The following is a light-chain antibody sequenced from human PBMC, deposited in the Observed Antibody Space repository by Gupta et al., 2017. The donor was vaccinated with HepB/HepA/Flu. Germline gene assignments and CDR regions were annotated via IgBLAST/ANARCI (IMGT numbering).Light chain of an antibody. CDR2: DAS. V-gene: IGKV3-11*01. CDR1: QSVSRY. Sequence: EIVLTQSPATLSLSPGERATLSCRASQSVSRYLAWYQQKPGQAPRLLIYDASNRDTGIPARFSGSGYGKDVALTSSSREQEDFAVYCSQQHRNWPPITFGQGTRMEIK. J-gene: IGKJ5*01. CDR3: QQHRNWPPIT.